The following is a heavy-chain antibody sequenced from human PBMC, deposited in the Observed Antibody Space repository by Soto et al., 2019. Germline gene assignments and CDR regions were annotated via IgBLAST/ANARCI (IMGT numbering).Heavy chain of an antibody. CDR3: AYSSTPFDY. J-gene: IGHJ4*02. Sequence: EVQLLESGGGLVQPGGSLRLSCAASGLTFSSYAMSWVRQAPGKGLEWVSAISGSGGSTYYADSVKGRFTISRDNSNNTLYLQMNSLRAEDTDVYYCAYSSTPFDYWGQGTLVTVSS. V-gene: IGHV3-23*01. CDR1: GLTFSSYA. D-gene: IGHD6-13*01. CDR2: ISGSGGST.